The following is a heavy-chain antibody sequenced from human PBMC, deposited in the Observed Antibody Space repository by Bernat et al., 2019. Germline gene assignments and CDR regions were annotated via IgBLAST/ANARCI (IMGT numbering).Heavy chain of an antibody. V-gene: IGHV1-69*01. CDR1: GGTFSSYA. CDR3: SLARDYYDSSGYTFDI. D-gene: IGHD3-22*01. Sequence: QVQLVQSGAEVKKPGSSVKVSCKASGGTFSSYAISWVRQAPGQGLEWMGGIIPIFGTANYAQKFQGRVTITADESTSTAYMELSSLRSEDTAVYYCSLARDYYDSSGYTFDIWGQGTMVTVSS. J-gene: IGHJ3*02. CDR2: IIPIFGTA.